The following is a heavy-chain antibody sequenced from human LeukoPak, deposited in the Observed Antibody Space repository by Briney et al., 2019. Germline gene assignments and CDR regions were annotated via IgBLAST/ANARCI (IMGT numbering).Heavy chain of an antibody. Sequence: PSETLSLTCSVSGGSISSYYWSWIRQPPGKGLEWIGYIFYSGRTSYNPSLKSRVTLSVDTSKNQFSLKLSSVTAADTAVYYCARGPYSGSYYSVNAFDIWGQGTMVTVSS. CDR2: IFYSGRT. CDR3: ARGPYSGSYYSVNAFDI. J-gene: IGHJ3*02. V-gene: IGHV4-59*01. D-gene: IGHD1-26*01. CDR1: GGSISSYY.